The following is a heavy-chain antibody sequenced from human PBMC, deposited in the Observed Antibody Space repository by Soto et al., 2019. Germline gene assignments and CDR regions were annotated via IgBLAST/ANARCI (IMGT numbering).Heavy chain of an antibody. CDR2: ISGYNGNT. J-gene: IGHJ3*02. CDR1: GYTFTTYG. D-gene: IGHD3-22*01. Sequence: ASVKVSFKASGYTFTTYGINWVRQAPGQGLEWMGWISGYNGNTKSAQKFQGRVTVTTDTSTTTSYMELRSLTSDDTAVYYCARGDYYDSSSAFDIWGQGTMVTVSS. CDR3: ARGDYYDSSSAFDI. V-gene: IGHV1-18*04.